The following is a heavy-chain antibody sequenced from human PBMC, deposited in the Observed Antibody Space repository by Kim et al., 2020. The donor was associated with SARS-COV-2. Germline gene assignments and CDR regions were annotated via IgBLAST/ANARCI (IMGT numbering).Heavy chain of an antibody. D-gene: IGHD1-26*01. V-gene: IGHV4-39*01. J-gene: IGHJ4*02. CDR3: ARRIGYSGSYAFDY. CDR2: IYYSGST. Sequence: SETLSLTCTVSGGSISSSSYYWGWIRQPPGKGLEWIGSIYYSGSTYYNPSLKSRVTISVDTSKNQFSLKLSSVTAADTAVYYCARRIGYSGSYAFDYWGQGTLVTVSS. CDR1: GGSISSSSYY.